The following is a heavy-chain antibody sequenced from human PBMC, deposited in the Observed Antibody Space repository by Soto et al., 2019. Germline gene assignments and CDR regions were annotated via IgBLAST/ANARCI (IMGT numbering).Heavy chain of an antibody. J-gene: IGHJ4*02. V-gene: IGHV4-30-2*01. Sequence: SLSLSCTVSGGSVSRSRYAWSWIRQPPGKGLEWIGYIYHSWNTYYNPSLKSRVTISVDRSKNQFSLKLSSVTAADTAVYYCPSEGCGGDCFDYWGQGALVTVSS. CDR2: IYHSWNT. D-gene: IGHD2-21*01. CDR3: PSEGCGGDCFDY. CDR1: GGSVSRSRYA.